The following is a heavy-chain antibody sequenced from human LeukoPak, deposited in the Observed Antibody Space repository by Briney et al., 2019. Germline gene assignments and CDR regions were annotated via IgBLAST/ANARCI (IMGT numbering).Heavy chain of an antibody. CDR1: GFTFDDYA. CDR3: TKLYGYSYGYIDY. CDR2: ISWNSGSI. D-gene: IGHD5-18*01. V-gene: IGHV3-9*01. J-gene: IGHJ4*02. Sequence: PGGSLRLSCAASGFTFDDYAMHWVRQAPGKGLEWVSGISWNSGSIGYADFVKGRFTISRDNAKNSLYLQMNSLRTEDTALYYCTKLYGYSYGYIDYWGQGTLVTVSS.